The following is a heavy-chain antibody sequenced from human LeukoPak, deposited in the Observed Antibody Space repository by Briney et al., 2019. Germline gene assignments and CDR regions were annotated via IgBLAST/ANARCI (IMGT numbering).Heavy chain of an antibody. D-gene: IGHD3-10*01. Sequence: PGGSLRLSCGASGLIFNTYWMSWVRQAPGKGLEWVANIKKDGSEKYYVDSVKGRFTISRDNAKNSLYLQMNSLRAEDTAVYYCARDPYSPITMVRGVIQSFDYWGQGTLVTVSS. CDR3: ARDPYSPITMVRGVIQSFDY. J-gene: IGHJ4*02. CDR2: IKKDGSEK. V-gene: IGHV3-7*01. CDR1: GLIFNTYW.